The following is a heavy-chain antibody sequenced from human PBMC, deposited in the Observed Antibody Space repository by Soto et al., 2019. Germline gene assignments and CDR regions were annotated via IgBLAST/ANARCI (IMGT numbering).Heavy chain of an antibody. CDR3: ATSYGSGYRAFDY. J-gene: IGHJ4*02. V-gene: IGHV1-69*02. D-gene: IGHD3-10*01. CDR1: GDTFAFYS. Sequence: QVQLVQSGAEVKRPGSSVKVSCKASGDTFAFYSINWVRQAPGLGLEWMGRINPILSMSNYAQRFQVRVTMTADKSTSTAYMVLNSLRPEDTAMYYCATSYGSGYRAFDYWGQGALVTVSS. CDR2: INPILSMS.